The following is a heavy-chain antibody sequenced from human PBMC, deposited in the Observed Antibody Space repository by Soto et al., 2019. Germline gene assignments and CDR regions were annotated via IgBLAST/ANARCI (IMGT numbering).Heavy chain of an antibody. CDR3: ARGRKYSYGEFDY. D-gene: IGHD5-18*01. Sequence: SETLCLTCTVSGGSISSYHGNWIRQPPGKGLEWIGYYYYSGSTYYNPSLKSRVTISLDTSKNQFSLNLSSVTAADTAVYYCARGRKYSYGEFDYWGQGTLVTVSS. CDR2: YYYSGST. J-gene: IGHJ4*02. CDR1: GGSISSYH. V-gene: IGHV4-59*01.